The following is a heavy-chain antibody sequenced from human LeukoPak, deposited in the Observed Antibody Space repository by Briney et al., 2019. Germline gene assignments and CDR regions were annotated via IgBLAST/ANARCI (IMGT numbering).Heavy chain of an antibody. Sequence: SVKVSCKASGGTFSSYAISWVRQAPGQGLEWMGGIIPIFGTANYAQKFQGRVTITADESTSTAYMELSSLRSEDTAVYYCARGGTSGWRTPNDDYWGQGTLVTVSS. CDR3: ARGGTSGWRTPNDDY. CDR2: IIPIFGTA. J-gene: IGHJ4*02. V-gene: IGHV1-69*13. CDR1: GGTFSSYA. D-gene: IGHD6-19*01.